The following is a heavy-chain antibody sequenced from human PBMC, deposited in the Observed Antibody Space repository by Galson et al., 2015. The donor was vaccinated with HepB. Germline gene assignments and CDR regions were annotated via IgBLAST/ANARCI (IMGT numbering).Heavy chain of an antibody. V-gene: IGHV3-48*02. CDR3: AKDYLDKSGHHVVRVGAFDI. CDR2: IDSDSTVK. D-gene: IGHD3-22*01. CDR1: GFTFSGES. Sequence: SLRLSCAASGFTFSGESMNWVRQVPGKGLEWLSYIDSDSTVKYYADSVNGRFTISRDNAKNSLFLQMNSLRDEDTAVYYCAKDYLDKSGHHVVRVGAFDIWGQGTVVTVSS. J-gene: IGHJ3*02.